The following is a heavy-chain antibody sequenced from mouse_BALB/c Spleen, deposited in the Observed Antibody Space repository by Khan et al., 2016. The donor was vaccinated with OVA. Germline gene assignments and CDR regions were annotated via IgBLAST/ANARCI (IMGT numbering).Heavy chain of an antibody. Sequence: VQLKQSGPGLVKPSQSLSLTCTVTGYSITSGYGWNWIRQFPGNKLEWMGYISYSGSTNYNPSLKSRISITRDTSKNQLFLQLNSVTTEDTATYYCARTARIKYWGQGTTRTVSS. J-gene: IGHJ2*01. V-gene: IGHV3-2*02. CDR2: ISYSGST. CDR1: GYSITSGYG. D-gene: IGHD1-2*01. CDR3: ARTARIKY.